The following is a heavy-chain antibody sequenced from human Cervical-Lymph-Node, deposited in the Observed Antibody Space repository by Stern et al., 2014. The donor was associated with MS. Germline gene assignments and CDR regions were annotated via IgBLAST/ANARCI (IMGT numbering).Heavy chain of an antibody. J-gene: IGHJ4*02. Sequence: QVQLVQSGAEVKKPGASVKVSCKASGYTFTTYAIHWVRQAPGQGLEWMGWINPGNGNPKYSQKFQGRVTISRDTSASTSYVEMGSLRSEDTAVYYCARNWNYGLDYWGQGTLVTVSS. D-gene: IGHD1-7*01. V-gene: IGHV1-3*01. CDR3: ARNWNYGLDY. CDR1: GYTFTTYA. CDR2: INPGNGNP.